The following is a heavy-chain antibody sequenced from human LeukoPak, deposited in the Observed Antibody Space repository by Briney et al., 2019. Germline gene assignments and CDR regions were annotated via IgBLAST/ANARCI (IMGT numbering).Heavy chain of an antibody. CDR1: GGSISSYY. CDR3: ARYGSGAYALDV. CDR2: IYYSGST. J-gene: IGHJ3*01. V-gene: IGHV4-59*08. Sequence: SETLSLTCTVSGGSISSYYWPWVRQPPGKGLEWIGYIYYSGSTNYNPSLKSRVTISVDTSKNQFSLKLSSVTAADTAVYYCARYGSGAYALDVWGQGTMVTVSS. D-gene: IGHD3-10*01.